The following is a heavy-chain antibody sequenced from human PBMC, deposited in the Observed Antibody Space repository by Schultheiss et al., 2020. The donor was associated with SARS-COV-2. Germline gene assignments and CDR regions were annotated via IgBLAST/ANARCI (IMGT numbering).Heavy chain of an antibody. CDR2: ISWDGGST. D-gene: IGHD2-2*01. J-gene: IGHJ4*02. CDR1: GFTFDDYT. Sequence: GGSLRLSCAASGFTFDDYTMHWVRQAPGKGLEWVSLISWDGGSTYYADSVKGRFTISRDNSKNSLYLQMNSLRTEDTALYYCAKDRGYCSSTSCYFDYWGQGTLVTVSS. CDR3: AKDRGYCSSTSCYFDY. V-gene: IGHV3-43*01.